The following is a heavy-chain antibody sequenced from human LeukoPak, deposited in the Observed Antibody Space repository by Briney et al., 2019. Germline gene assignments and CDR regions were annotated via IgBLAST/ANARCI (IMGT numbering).Heavy chain of an antibody. V-gene: IGHV3-15*01. D-gene: IGHD3-22*01. Sequence: GGSLRLSCAASGFTFSNAWMSWVRQAPGKGLEWVGRIQSKTDGGTTDYAAPVKGRFTISRDDSKNTLYLQMNSLKTEDTAVYYCTTDLNAGGNYYDSSGFISTIDYWGQGTLVTVSS. CDR1: GFTFSNAW. CDR2: IQSKTDGGTT. J-gene: IGHJ4*02. CDR3: TTDLNAGGNYYDSSGFISTIDY.